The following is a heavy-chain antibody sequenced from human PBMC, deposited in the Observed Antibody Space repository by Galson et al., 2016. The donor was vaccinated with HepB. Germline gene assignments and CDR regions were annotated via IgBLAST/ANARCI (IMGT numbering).Heavy chain of an antibody. V-gene: IGHV3-30*04. CDR2: IAFDGSHK. CDR1: GFTFSGYA. D-gene: IGHD3-16*01. Sequence: SLRLSCAASGFTFSGYALHWVRQAPGKGLEWVAVIAFDGSHKYYGDPVKGRFTISRDNSKNTLHLQMNSLRVEHTAVYYCTRERGEDYYYGLDVWGKGTTVTVSS. CDR3: TRERGEDYYYGLDV. J-gene: IGHJ6*04.